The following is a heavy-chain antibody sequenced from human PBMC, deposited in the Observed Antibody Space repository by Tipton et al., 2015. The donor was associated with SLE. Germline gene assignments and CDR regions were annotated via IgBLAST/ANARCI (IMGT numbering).Heavy chain of an antibody. J-gene: IGHJ4*01. CDR1: GGSTSIYK. CDR2: IYSSGST. CDR3: ATEWYSSTSFDY. Sequence: TLSLTCIVSGGSTSIYKWSWIRQTPGKGLEWIGFIYSSGSTMYNPSLKSRVTISVDTSKNQFSLTLTSVTAADTAVYYCATEWYSSTSFDYWGHGTRVSVSS. V-gene: IGHV4-59*01. D-gene: IGHD6-13*01.